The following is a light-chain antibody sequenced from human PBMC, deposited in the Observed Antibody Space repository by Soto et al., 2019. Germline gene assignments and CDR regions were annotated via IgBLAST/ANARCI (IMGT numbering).Light chain of an antibody. J-gene: IGLJ2*01. Sequence: QSVLTQPASVSGSPGQSITISCTGTSSDIGSYNVVSWYQQHPGKAPKVMICEGSKRPSGVSNRFSGSKSGNTASLTISGLQAEDEADYYCCAYAGGGTVVFGGGTKLTVL. CDR2: EGS. V-gene: IGLV2-23*03. CDR3: CAYAGGGTVV. CDR1: SSDIGSYNV.